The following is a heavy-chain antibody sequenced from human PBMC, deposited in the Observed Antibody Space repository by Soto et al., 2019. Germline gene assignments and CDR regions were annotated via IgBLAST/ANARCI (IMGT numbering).Heavy chain of an antibody. D-gene: IGHD2-15*01. CDR2: IKQDGSEK. CDR1: GFSFSSYW. J-gene: IGHJ4*02. Sequence: GGSLRLSCAASGFSFSSYWMSWVRQAPGKGLEWVANIKQDGSEKYYVASVEGRFTISRDNAKNSLYLQMDSLRAEDTAVYYCARGDSGAGYLNHYWGQGTLVTVSS. V-gene: IGHV3-7*05. CDR3: ARGDSGAGYLNHY.